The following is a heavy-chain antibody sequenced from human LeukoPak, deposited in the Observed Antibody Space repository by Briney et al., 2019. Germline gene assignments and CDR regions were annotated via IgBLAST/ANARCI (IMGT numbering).Heavy chain of an antibody. CDR3: AKDLGYTYVGYYYYGMDV. Sequence: PGGSLRLSCAASGFTFSSYWMSWVRQAPGKGLEWVANIKQDGSEKYYVDSVKGRFTISRDNAKNSLYLQMNSLRAEDTAVYYCAKDLGYTYVGYYYYGMDVWGQGTTVTVSS. V-gene: IGHV3-7*01. D-gene: IGHD5-18*01. J-gene: IGHJ6*02. CDR2: IKQDGSEK. CDR1: GFTFSSYW.